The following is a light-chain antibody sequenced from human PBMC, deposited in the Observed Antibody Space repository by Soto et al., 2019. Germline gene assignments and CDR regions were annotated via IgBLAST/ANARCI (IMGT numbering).Light chain of an antibody. Sequence: QSALTQPASVSGSPGQSITISCTGTSSDVGVYNYVSWYQQHPGKAPKLMIYEVSNRPSGVSNRFSGSKSGNTASLTVTGLQAEDEADYYCSSYARSNNVLFGGGTKLTVL. V-gene: IGLV2-14*01. CDR1: SSDVGVYNY. CDR3: SSYARSNNVL. J-gene: IGLJ2*01. CDR2: EVS.